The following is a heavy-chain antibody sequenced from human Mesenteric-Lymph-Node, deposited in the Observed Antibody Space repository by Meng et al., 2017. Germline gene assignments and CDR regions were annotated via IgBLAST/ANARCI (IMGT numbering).Heavy chain of an antibody. D-gene: IGHD2-15*01. J-gene: IGHJ6*02. CDR1: GYTFTSYY. Sequence: ASVKVSCKASGYTFTSYYMHWVRQAPGQGLEWMGIINPSGGSTRYAQNFQGRVTMTRDTSTTTVYMELSSLRSEDTAVYYCARDRLQAYGMDVWGQGTTVTVSS. CDR3: ARDRLQAYGMDV. V-gene: IGHV1-46*01. CDR2: INPSGGST.